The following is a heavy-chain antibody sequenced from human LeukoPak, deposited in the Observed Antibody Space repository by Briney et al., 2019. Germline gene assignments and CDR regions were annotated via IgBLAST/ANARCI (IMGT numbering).Heavy chain of an antibody. CDR3: ARDLAAAGTSPDY. Sequence: GGSLRLSCAASGFTFSSYWMSWVRQAPGKGLEWVANIKQDGSEKYYVDSVKGRFTISRDNSKNTLYLQMNSLRAEDTAVYYCARDLAAAGTSPDYWGQGTLVTVSS. V-gene: IGHV3-7*01. CDR1: GFTFSSYW. J-gene: IGHJ4*02. CDR2: IKQDGSEK. D-gene: IGHD6-13*01.